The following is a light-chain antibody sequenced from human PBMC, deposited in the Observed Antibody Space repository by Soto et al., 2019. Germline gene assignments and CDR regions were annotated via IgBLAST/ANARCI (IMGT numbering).Light chain of an antibody. J-gene: IGKJ5*01. V-gene: IGKV1-33*01. Sequence: DIQLTQSRSSLSASLGERVTITCHASQDIDNFLHWYHHKPGAAPNPLIYVASTLAPAVPSRFRGTESVADFTFTISNLRPEDLATHYRQQEQGRPLVFGSGTRLEIK. CDR3: QQEQGRPLV. CDR1: QDIDNF. CDR2: VAS.